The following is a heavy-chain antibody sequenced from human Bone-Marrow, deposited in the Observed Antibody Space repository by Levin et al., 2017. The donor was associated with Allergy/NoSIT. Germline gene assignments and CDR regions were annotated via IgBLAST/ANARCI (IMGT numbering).Heavy chain of an antibody. Sequence: LSLTCAASGFTFSMYGMHWVRQAPGKGLEWVAVISYDGSNKYYADSVKGRFAISRDNSKNTLHLQMNSLRGEDTAVYYCATDHHGYRYYYYGMDVWGQGTTVTVSS. D-gene: IGHD5-24*01. CDR2: ISYDGSNK. J-gene: IGHJ6*02. V-gene: IGHV3-30*03. CDR3: ATDHHGYRYYYYGMDV. CDR1: GFTFSMYG.